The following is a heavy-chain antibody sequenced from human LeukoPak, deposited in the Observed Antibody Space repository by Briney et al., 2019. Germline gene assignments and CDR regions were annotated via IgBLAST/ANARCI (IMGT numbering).Heavy chain of an antibody. Sequence: PGGSLRLSCAASGFTVSSNYMSWVRQAPGKGLVWVSRIKIDGSGTGYADSVTGRFTISRDNAKNTLYLQMNSLRADDTAVYYCARDSTVSDFDYWGQGNLVPVSS. V-gene: IGHV3-74*01. CDR2: IKIDGSGT. J-gene: IGHJ4*02. D-gene: IGHD4-17*01. CDR3: ARDSTVSDFDY. CDR1: GFTVSSNY.